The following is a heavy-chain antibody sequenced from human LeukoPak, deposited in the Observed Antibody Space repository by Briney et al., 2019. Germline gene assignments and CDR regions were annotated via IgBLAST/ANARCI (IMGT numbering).Heavy chain of an antibody. CDR3: ARDDYYGSGSYYFDY. J-gene: IGHJ4*02. V-gene: IGHV3-21*01. Sequence: GGSLRLSCAASGFTFSSYSMNWVRQAPGKGLEWVSSISSSSSYIYYADSVKGRFTISRDNAKNSLYLQMNSLRGEDTAVYYCARDDYYGSGSYYFDYWGQGTLVTVSS. D-gene: IGHD3-10*01. CDR1: GFTFSSYS. CDR2: ISSSSSYI.